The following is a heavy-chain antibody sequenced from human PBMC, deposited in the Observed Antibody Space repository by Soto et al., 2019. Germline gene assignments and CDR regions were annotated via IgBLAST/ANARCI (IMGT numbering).Heavy chain of an antibody. J-gene: IGHJ4*02. Sequence: APVKVSCKASGYTFTGYYMHWVRQAPGQGLEWMGWINPNSGGTNYAQKFQGWVTMTRDTSISTAYMELSRLRSDDTAVYYCARDINPRTYSSGWYEPDYWGQGTLVTVSS. V-gene: IGHV1-2*04. CDR1: GYTFTGYY. CDR2: INPNSGGT. D-gene: IGHD6-19*01. CDR3: ARDINPRTYSSGWYEPDY.